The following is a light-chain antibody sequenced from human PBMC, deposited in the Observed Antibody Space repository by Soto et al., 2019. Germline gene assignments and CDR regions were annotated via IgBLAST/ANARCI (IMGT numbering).Light chain of an antibody. CDR3: ASYTTTNTMV. V-gene: IGLV2-14*03. J-gene: IGLJ2*01. CDR1: SSDVGAFNY. CDR2: DVT. Sequence: QSALTQPASVSGSPGQSITISCTGTSSDVGAFNYVSWYQQHPAKAPKLMIYDVTDRPSGVSNRFSASKSGNTASLHISGLQAEDEADYYCASYTTTNTMVFGGGTKVTVL.